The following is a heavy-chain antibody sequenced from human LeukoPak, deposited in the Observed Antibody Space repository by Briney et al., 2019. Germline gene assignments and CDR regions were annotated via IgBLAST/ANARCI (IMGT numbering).Heavy chain of an antibody. D-gene: IGHD2-2*02. Sequence: SETLSLTCTVSGGSISSSSYYWGWIRQPPGKGLEWIGSIYYSGSTYYNPSLKSRVTISVDTSKNQFSLKLSSVTAADTAVYYCARQPAAIESSYYFDYWGQGTLVTVSS. V-gene: IGHV4-39*01. CDR3: ARQPAAIESSYYFDY. CDR1: GGSISSSSYY. CDR2: IYYSGST. J-gene: IGHJ4*02.